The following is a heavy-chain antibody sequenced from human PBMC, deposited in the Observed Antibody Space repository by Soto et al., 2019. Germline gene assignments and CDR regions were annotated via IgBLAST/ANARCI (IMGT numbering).Heavy chain of an antibody. CDR1: GGTFSSYA. Sequence: VASVKVSCKASGGTFSSYAISWVRQAPGQGLEWMGGIIPIFGTANYAQKFQGRVTITADESTSTAYMELSSLRSEDTAVYYCAREDSSGYYPYWGQGTLVTVSS. CDR2: IIPIFGTA. D-gene: IGHD3-22*01. CDR3: AREDSSGYYPY. J-gene: IGHJ4*02. V-gene: IGHV1-69*13.